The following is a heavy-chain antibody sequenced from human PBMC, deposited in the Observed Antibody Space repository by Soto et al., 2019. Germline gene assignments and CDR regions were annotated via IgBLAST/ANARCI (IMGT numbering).Heavy chain of an antibody. J-gene: IGHJ4*02. D-gene: IGHD4-17*01. CDR1: GFTFSGYP. Sequence: GCSLRLSCAASGFTFSGYPISRFRHAPGQGLEWVSAISGSGGSTYYADSVKGRFTISRDNSKNTLYLQMNSLRAEDTAVYYCAKDFFMTTAADFDYLGQGALLTVSS. CDR3: AKDFFMTTAADFDY. V-gene: IGHV3-23*01. CDR2: ISGSGGST.